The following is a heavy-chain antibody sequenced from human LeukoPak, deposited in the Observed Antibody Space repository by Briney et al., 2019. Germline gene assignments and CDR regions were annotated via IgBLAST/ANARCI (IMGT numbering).Heavy chain of an antibody. CDR1: GFTFSSYN. CDR2: ITSSSSYI. CDR3: ARDPYSGGYGDYYYYYMDV. Sequence: PGGSLRLSCAASGFTFSSYNMNWVRQAPGKGLGWVSSITSSSSYIYYADSVKCRFSISRDNAKNSLYLQINSLRAEDTAVYYCARDPYSGGYGDYYYYYMDVWGKGTTVTVSS. J-gene: IGHJ6*03. D-gene: IGHD1-26*01. V-gene: IGHV3-21*01.